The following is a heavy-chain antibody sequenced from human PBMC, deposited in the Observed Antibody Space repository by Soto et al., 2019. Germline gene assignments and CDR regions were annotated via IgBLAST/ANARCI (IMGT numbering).Heavy chain of an antibody. CDR1: GFTFSSYS. D-gene: IGHD2-2*01. CDR2: ISSSSSTI. J-gene: IGHJ4*02. Sequence: EVQLVESGGGLVQPGGSLRLSCAASGFTFSSYSMNWVRQAPGKGREWVSYISSSSSTIYYADSVKGRFTISRDNAKNSLYLQMNSLRAEDTAVYYCASALRYCSSTSCPMRCWGQGTLVTVSS. V-gene: IGHV3-48*01. CDR3: ASALRYCSSTSCPMRC.